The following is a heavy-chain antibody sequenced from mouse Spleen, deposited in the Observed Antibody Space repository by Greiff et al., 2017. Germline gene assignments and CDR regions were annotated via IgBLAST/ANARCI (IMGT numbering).Heavy chain of an antibody. D-gene: IGHD1-1*01. J-gene: IGHJ1*03. V-gene: IGHV14-4*01. Sequence: VQLQQSGAELVRPGASVKLSCTASGFNIKDDYMHWVKQRPEQGLEWIGWIDPENGDTDYASKFQGKATITADTSSNTAYLQLSSLTSEDTAVYYCTFYYYGSHWYFDVWGTGTTVTVSS. CDR3: TFYYYGSHWYFDV. CDR2: IDPENGDT. CDR1: GFNIKDDY.